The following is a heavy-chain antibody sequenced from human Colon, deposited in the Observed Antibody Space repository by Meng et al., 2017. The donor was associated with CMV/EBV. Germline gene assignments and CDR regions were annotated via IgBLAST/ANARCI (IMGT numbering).Heavy chain of an antibody. J-gene: IGHJ4*02. CDR3: ARGINGGCGD. V-gene: IGHV6-1*01. D-gene: IGHD4-23*01. CDR2: TYYRSKWYH. CDR1: GDLVSSNSAA. Sequence: QVQLQQSGPGLVKPSQTLSLSCSISGDLVSSNSAAWHWIRQSPSRGLEWLGRTYYRSKWYHEYAVSVKSRITISPDTPKNQFSLQLNSMTPEDTAVYYCARGINGGCGDWGQGTLVTVS.